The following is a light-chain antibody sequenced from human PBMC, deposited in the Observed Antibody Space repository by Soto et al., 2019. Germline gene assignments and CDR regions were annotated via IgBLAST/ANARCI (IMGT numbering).Light chain of an antibody. CDR2: GAS. CDR1: QSVCSN. V-gene: IGKV3-15*01. Sequence: EIVMTQSPATLSVSPGERATLSCRASQSVCSNLAWYQQKPGQAPRLLIYGASTRATGAPARFTGSGSGTEFTLTISSLQSEDFAVYYCHQYNNWPVTFGGGTKVEIK. CDR3: HQYNNWPVT. J-gene: IGKJ4*01.